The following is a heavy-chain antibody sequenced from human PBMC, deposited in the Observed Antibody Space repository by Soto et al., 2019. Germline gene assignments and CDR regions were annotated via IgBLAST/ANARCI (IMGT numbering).Heavy chain of an antibody. D-gene: IGHD3-9*01. V-gene: IGHV3-30-3*01. J-gene: IGHJ6*02. Sequence: PGGSLRLSCAASGSTFSSYAMHWVRQAPGKRLEWVAVISYDGSNKYYADSVKGRFTISRDNSKNTLYLQMNSLRAEDTAVYYCARDWIYDILTGYSRDYYYGMDVWGQGTTVTVSS. CDR3: ARDWIYDILTGYSRDYYYGMDV. CDR2: ISYDGSNK. CDR1: GSTFSSYA.